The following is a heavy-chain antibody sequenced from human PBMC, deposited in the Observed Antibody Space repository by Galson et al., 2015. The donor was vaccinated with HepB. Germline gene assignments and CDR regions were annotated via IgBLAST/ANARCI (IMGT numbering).Heavy chain of an antibody. Sequence: SVKVSCKASGYTFTTNGISWVRQAPGQGLEWMGWISANSGNTKSAQNLQGRVTLTRDTSPSTAYLELRSLRSDDTAAYYCARDRDYRFDYWGQGTLVTVSS. CDR3: ARDRDYRFDY. CDR1: GYTFTTNG. D-gene: IGHD4/OR15-4a*01. J-gene: IGHJ4*02. CDR2: ISANSGNT. V-gene: IGHV1-18*04.